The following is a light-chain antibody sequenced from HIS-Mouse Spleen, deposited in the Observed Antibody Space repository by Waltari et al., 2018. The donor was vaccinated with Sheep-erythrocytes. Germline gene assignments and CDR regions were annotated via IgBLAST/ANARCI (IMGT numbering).Light chain of an antibody. CDR1: SRDVGSYNL. J-gene: IGLJ3*02. Sequence: QSALTQPASVSGSPGQSITISCTGTSRDVGSYNLVSWYQQHPRKPPKLMIYEGSKRPSGVYNRFSGSKSGNTASLTISGLQAEDEADYYCCSYAGSSTPWVFGGGTKLTVL. CDR3: CSYAGSSTPWV. V-gene: IGLV2-23*01. CDR2: EGS.